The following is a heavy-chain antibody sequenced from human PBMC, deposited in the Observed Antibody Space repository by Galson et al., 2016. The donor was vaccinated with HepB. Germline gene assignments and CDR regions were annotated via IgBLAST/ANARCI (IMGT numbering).Heavy chain of an antibody. J-gene: IGHJ4*02. Sequence: SLRLCCAASGFVFSTYGMSWVRQAPGKGLEWVSAIDGSGYSTYYADSVKGRFTSSRDNSKNTVYLQMNSLRAEDTAVYYCARGGLYWGGYVGDHWGQGTLVTVSS. CDR3: ARGGLYWGGYVGDH. CDR2: IDGSGYST. V-gene: IGHV3-23*01. D-gene: IGHD2-21*01. CDR1: GFVFSTYG.